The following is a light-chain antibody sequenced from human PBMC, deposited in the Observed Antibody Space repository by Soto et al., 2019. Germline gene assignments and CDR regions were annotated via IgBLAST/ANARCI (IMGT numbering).Light chain of an antibody. Sequence: EIVLTQSPATLSLSTGERAPLSCRSSKSVSSYLAWYQLKPGQAPRLLIYDASDRATGIPARFSGSGYGTYFTLSISSLEPDDLAVVYCQQRANWSLTFGQGKNVAIK. CDR3: QQRANWSLT. J-gene: IGKJ1*01. CDR1: KSVSSY. V-gene: IGKV3-11*01. CDR2: DAS.